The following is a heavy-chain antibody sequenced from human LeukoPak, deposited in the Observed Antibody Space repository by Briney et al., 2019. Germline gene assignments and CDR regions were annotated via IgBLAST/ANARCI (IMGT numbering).Heavy chain of an antibody. CDR3: AKLTHGSGSYYLGY. J-gene: IGHJ4*02. V-gene: IGHV3-23*01. CDR1: GFTFSSYG. Sequence: GGSLRLSCAASGFTFSSYGMSWVRQAPGKGLEWVSAISGSGGSTYYADSVKGRFTISRDNSKNTLYLQMNSLRAEDTAVYYCAKLTHGSGSYYLGYWGQGTLVTVSS. D-gene: IGHD3-10*01. CDR2: ISGSGGST.